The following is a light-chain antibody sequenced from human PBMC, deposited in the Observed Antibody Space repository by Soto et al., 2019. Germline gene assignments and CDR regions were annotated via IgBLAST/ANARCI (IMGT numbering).Light chain of an antibody. CDR2: DAS. J-gene: IGKJ4*01. CDR3: QQRSDWLST. Sequence: EIVLTQSPATLSLSPGERATLSCRASQSVSSYLAWYQQKPGQAPRLLIYDASNRDTGIPARFTGSGSVTDFTLNISSLEPDDFAVYYCQQRSDWLSTFGGATKLQIK. V-gene: IGKV3-11*01. CDR1: QSVSSY.